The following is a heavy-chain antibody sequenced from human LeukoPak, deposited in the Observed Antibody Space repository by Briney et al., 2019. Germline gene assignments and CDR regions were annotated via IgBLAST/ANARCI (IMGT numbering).Heavy chain of an antibody. D-gene: IGHD1-26*01. Sequence: GSLRLSCAASGFTFSSYGMHWVRQAPGKGLEWVAVISYDGSNKYYADSVKGRFTISRDNSKNTLYLQMNSLRAEDTAVYYCAKATSGSYGFTTDWGQGTLVTVSS. CDR2: ISYDGSNK. CDR3: AKATSGSYGFTTD. V-gene: IGHV3-30*18. J-gene: IGHJ1*01. CDR1: GFTFSSYG.